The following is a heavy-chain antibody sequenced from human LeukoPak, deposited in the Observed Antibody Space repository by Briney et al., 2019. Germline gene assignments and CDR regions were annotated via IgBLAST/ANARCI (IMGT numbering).Heavy chain of an antibody. CDR1: GLTFSSYA. D-gene: IGHD3-22*01. Sequence: GGSLRLSCAASGLTFSSYAMHWVRQAPGKGLEWVAVISYDGSNKYYADSVKGRFTISRDNSKNTLYLQMNSLRAEDTAVYYCARVDSYYYDSSGYAIDYWGQGTLVTVSS. V-gene: IGHV3-30-3*01. CDR3: ARVDSYYYDSSGYAIDY. CDR2: ISYDGSNK. J-gene: IGHJ4*02.